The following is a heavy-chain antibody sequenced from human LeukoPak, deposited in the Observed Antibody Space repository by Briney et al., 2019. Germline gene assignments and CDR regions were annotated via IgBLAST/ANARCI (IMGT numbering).Heavy chain of an antibody. Sequence: SGGSLRLSCAASGFTSSSYWMHWVRQAPGKGLVWVSRINSDGSSINYADSVKGRFTISRDNAKNTLYLQMNSLRAEDAAVYYCARGRGPYGWFDPWGQGTLVTVPT. V-gene: IGHV3-74*01. D-gene: IGHD3-10*01. CDR3: ARGRGPYGWFDP. CDR1: GFTSSSYW. CDR2: INSDGSSI. J-gene: IGHJ5*02.